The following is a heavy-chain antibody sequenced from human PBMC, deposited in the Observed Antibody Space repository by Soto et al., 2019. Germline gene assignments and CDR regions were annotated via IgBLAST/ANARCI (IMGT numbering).Heavy chain of an antibody. CDR1: GFTFSSYG. CDR3: AKDLSSDDYDILTGIDY. J-gene: IGHJ4*02. CDR2: ISYDGSNK. V-gene: IGHV3-30*18. D-gene: IGHD3-9*01. Sequence: GGSLRLSCAASGFTFSSYGMHWVRQAPGKGLEWVAVISYDGSNKYYADSVKGRFTISRDNSKNTLYLQMNSLRAEETAVYYCAKDLSSDDYDILTGIDYWGQGTLVTVSS.